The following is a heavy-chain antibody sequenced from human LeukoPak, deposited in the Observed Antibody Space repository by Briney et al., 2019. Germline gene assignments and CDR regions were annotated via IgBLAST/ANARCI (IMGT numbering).Heavy chain of an antibody. V-gene: IGHV3-30-3*01. Sequence: GRSLRLSCVASGFTFSSYAMHWVRQAPGKGLEWVAVISYDGSNKYYADSVKGRFTISRDNSKNTLYLQMNSLRAEDTAVYYCARDVMPGYCSGGSCQPGNYWGQGTLVTVSS. CDR1: GFTFSSYA. CDR2: ISYDGSNK. J-gene: IGHJ4*02. CDR3: ARDVMPGYCSGGSCQPGNY. D-gene: IGHD2-15*01.